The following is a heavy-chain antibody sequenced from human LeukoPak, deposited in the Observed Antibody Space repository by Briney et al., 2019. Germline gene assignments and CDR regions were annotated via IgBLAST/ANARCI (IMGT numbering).Heavy chain of an antibody. CDR3: ARYHPDYYDSRGYTFDY. D-gene: IGHD3-22*01. J-gene: IGHJ4*02. Sequence: SETLSLTCAVSGGSISSSNWWSWVRQPPGKGLEWIGEIYHSGSTNYNPSLKSRVTISVDKSKNQFSLKLSSVTAADTAVYYCARYHPDYYDSRGYTFDYWGQGTLVTVSS. CDR1: GGSISSSNW. CDR2: IYHSGST. V-gene: IGHV4-4*02.